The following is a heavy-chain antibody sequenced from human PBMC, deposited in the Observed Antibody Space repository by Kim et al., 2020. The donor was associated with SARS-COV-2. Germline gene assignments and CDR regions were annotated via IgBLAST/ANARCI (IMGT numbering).Heavy chain of an antibody. CDR2: IHPTSSV. Sequence: GGSLRLSCAASGFTFRSYSMNWVRQAPGKGLEWISYIHPTSSVYYADSVKGRFSISRDNAKNSLFLQMNSLRDEDTAVYYCVRDDQFAFKNWGQGSLVTISS. D-gene: IGHD3-10*01. CDR3: VRDDQFAFKN. J-gene: IGHJ4*02. CDR1: GFTFRSYS. V-gene: IGHV3-48*02.